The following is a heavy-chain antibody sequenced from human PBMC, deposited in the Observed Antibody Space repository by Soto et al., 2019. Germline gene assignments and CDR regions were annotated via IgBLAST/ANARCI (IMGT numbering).Heavy chain of an antibody. D-gene: IGHD6-19*01. CDR1: GGSIGSGGYY. V-gene: IGHV4-31*03. Sequence: QVQLQESGPGLVKPSQTLSLTCTVSGGSIGSGGYYWSWIRQHPGKGLEWIGYIYYSGSTYYNPSLKSRVTISVATSKTQFSLKLSSVTAADTAVYYCARGLRMYSSGWYWDYFDYWGQGTLVTVSS. CDR2: IYYSGST. J-gene: IGHJ4*02. CDR3: ARGLRMYSSGWYWDYFDY.